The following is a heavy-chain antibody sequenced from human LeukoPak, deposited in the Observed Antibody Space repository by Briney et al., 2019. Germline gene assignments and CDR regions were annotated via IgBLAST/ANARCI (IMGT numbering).Heavy chain of an antibody. V-gene: IGHV6-1*01. Sequence: SRTLSLTCAISGDSVSSNSAAWNWIRQSPSRGLEWLGRTYYRSKWYNDYAVSVKSRITINPDTSKNQFSLQLNSVTPEDTAVYYCARAGHPWELGSFDIWGQGTMVTVSS. CDR2: TYYRSKWYN. D-gene: IGHD1-26*01. CDR3: ARAGHPWELGSFDI. CDR1: GDSVSSNSAA. J-gene: IGHJ3*02.